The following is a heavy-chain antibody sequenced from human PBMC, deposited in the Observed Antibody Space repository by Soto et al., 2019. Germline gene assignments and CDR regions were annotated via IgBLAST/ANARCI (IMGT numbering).Heavy chain of an antibody. CDR3: AWDSDNSNWPNFGS. Sequence: QVQLVQSGSEVKKPGSSVRVSCKTSGGTFSIYTISWVRQAPGQGLEWMGRVLPFLDITSYSQSFQGRVTITEDSSMTIAYMELSSLRSEDTAVYYCAWDSDNSNWPNFGSWCQGTLVTVSS. CDR2: VLPFLDIT. J-gene: IGHJ4*02. V-gene: IGHV1-69*04. CDR1: GGTFSIYT. D-gene: IGHD6-13*01.